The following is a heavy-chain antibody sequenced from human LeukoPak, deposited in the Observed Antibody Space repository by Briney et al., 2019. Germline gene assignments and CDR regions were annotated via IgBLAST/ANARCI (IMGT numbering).Heavy chain of an antibody. CDR2: ITSSGGST. CDR1: GFTFSSYS. Sequence: GGSLRLSCAASGFTFSSYSMSWVRQAPGQGLEWVSAITSSGGSTYYADSVKGRFTMSRDNSRNTLYLQMDSLRAEDTAIYYCAKDRSGSFLSWGQGTVVTVSS. V-gene: IGHV3-23*01. CDR3: AKDRSGSFLS. J-gene: IGHJ3*01. D-gene: IGHD3-10*01.